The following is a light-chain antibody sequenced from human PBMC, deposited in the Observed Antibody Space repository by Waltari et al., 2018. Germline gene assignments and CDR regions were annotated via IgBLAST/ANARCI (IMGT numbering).Light chain of an antibody. CDR3: MQTLQIPWT. CDR2: LGS. J-gene: IGKJ1*01. CDR1: QSLLHSHGSKY. Sequence: DIVLTQSPLSLPVPPGEPAPISCRPSQSLLHSHGSKYLNWYLQKPGQSPQLLIYLGSNRASGVPDRFSGSESGTDFTLKISRVEAEDVGVYYCMQTLQIPWTFGQGTKVEIK. V-gene: IGKV2-28*01.